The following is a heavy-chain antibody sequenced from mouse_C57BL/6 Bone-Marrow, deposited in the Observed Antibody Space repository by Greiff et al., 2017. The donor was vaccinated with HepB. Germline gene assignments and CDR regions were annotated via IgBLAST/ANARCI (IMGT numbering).Heavy chain of an antibody. D-gene: IGHD1-1*01. V-gene: IGHV1-87*01. CDR1: YTFS. CDR2: GQSLEGIG. J-gene: IGHJ3*01. CDR3: SEDSAVYYCACTNYYGRWFAY. Sequence: QVQLQQSGPELARPWASVKISCQAFYTFSRSVHFAIRDTNSWLQWVKQRTGQSLEGIGAIDPGNGDTSYNQKFKATATLTADISSITAYMQRSSLTSEDSAVYYCACTNYYGRWFAYWGQGTLVTVSA.